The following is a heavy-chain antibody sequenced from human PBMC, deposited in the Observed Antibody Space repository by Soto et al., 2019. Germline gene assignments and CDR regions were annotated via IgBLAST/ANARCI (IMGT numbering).Heavy chain of an antibody. CDR2: ISYEGINT. V-gene: IGHV3-30*09. J-gene: IGHJ6*02. CDR3: ARVTPGNNLYYFSGLDF. D-gene: IGHD1-1*01. CDR1: VFPFDTYG. Sequence: GGSLRLSCVASVFPFDTYGIHWVRQAPGKGLQWVALISYEGINTYYADSVRGRFAISRDNSKNTLYLQMNTLRPEDTGVYYCARVTPGNNLYYFSGLDFWGQGTSVTVSS.